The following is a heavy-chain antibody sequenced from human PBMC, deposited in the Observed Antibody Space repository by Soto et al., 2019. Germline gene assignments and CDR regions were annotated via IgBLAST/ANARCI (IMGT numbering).Heavy chain of an antibody. CDR3: ARVWGYYFDY. Sequence: SETLSLTCIVSAGSISNTNYYWAWFRQPPGKGPEWIGTIYYSGTTYFNPSLKSRVTISVDTSKNQFSLKLSSVTAADTAVYYCARVWGYYFDYWGQGTLVTVSS. CDR1: AGSISNTNYY. J-gene: IGHJ4*02. D-gene: IGHD2-21*01. V-gene: IGHV4-39*07. CDR2: IYYSGTT.